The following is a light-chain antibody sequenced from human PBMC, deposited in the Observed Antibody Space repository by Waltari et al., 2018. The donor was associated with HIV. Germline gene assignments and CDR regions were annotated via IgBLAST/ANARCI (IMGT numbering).Light chain of an antibody. CDR1: SADIGSYNF. Sequence: QSALTQPPSVSGSPGQSVTIPCTGSSADIGSYNFVSWYQQYPRKAPKLIIFDVNQRPSGVPERFSGSKSGNTASLTISGLQTADEADYFCCAYAAGHVTYVFGSGTAVAVL. CDR2: DVN. CDR3: CAYAAGHVTYV. V-gene: IGLV2-11*01. J-gene: IGLJ1*01.